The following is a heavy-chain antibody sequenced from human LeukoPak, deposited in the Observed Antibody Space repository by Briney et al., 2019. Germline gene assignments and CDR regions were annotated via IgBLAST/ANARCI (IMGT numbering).Heavy chain of an antibody. V-gene: IGHV1-18*01. CDR2: ISTYDGHT. D-gene: IGHD3-22*01. J-gene: IGHJ4*02. CDR1: GYTFNIYG. Sequence: ASVMVSCKASGYTFNIYGISWVRQAPGQGLEWMGWISTYDGHTNYAHGLQGGLTITADTSTTTAYMELRSLRHDDSAVYFCARHQVTVYSDTSGYSDFDYWGQGTLVTVSS. CDR3: ARHQVTVYSDTSGYSDFDY.